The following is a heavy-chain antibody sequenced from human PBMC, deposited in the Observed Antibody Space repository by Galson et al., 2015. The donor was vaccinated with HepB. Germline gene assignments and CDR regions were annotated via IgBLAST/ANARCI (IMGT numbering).Heavy chain of an antibody. CDR1: GFTFAGFP. J-gene: IGHJ4*02. Sequence: SLRLSCAASGFTFAGFPMSWVRQAPGKGLECVSGISASGDNTYYADSMKGRFTISRDNSKNALYLQMNSLRAEDTAVYYCAKEGAGDYFWNAFDYWGQGALVTVS. V-gene: IGHV3-23*01. D-gene: IGHD3-3*01. CDR3: AKEGAGDYFWNAFDY. CDR2: ISASGDNT.